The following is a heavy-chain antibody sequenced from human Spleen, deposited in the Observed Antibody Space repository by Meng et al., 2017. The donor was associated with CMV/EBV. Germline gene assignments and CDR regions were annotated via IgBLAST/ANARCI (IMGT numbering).Heavy chain of an antibody. J-gene: IGHJ4*02. D-gene: IGHD3-22*01. V-gene: IGHV4-61*01. Sequence: SETLSLTCTVSDDSASSASYYWSWIRQPPGKVLEWLGYIHYSGTTKYNSSLKSRVTISVDTSKNQFSLNLISLTPADTAVYYCARVPFYFDSSGYLTFDHWSQGTLVTVSS. CDR1: DDSASSASYY. CDR3: ARVPFYFDSSGYLTFDH. CDR2: IHYSGTT.